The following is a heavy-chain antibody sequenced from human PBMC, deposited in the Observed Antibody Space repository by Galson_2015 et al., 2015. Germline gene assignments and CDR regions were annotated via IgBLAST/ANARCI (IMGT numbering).Heavy chain of an antibody. D-gene: IGHD3-10*01. Sequence: SLRLSCAASGFTFSSYDMNWVRQAPGKGLEWVSYISSSGSTIYYADSVKGRFTISRDNAKNSLYLQMNSLRAEDTAVYYCARGAPHYYGSGSYYALWGQGTLVTVSS. J-gene: IGHJ4*02. CDR1: GFTFSSYD. CDR3: ARGAPHYYGSGSYYAL. V-gene: IGHV3-48*03. CDR2: ISSSGSTI.